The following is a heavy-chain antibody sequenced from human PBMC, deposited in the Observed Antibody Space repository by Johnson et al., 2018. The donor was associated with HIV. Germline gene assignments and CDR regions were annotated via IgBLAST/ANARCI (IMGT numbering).Heavy chain of an antibody. V-gene: IGHV3-30*04. CDR2: ISYDGSNK. CDR3: AKDVELHGAFDI. D-gene: IGHD1-26*01. Sequence: QMLLVESGGGVVQPGRSLRLSCAASGFTFSSYAMHWVRQAPGKGLEWVAVISYDGSNKYYADSVKGRFTISRDNSRNTLYLQMNSLRAEDTAVYHCAKDVELHGAFDIWGQGTMVTVSS. CDR1: GFTFSSYA. J-gene: IGHJ3*02.